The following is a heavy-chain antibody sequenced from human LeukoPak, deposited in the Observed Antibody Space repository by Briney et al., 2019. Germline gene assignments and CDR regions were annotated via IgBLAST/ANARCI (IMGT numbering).Heavy chain of an antibody. V-gene: IGHV3-53*05. CDR3: ARDAPNQLGIGPGFLGSWGTLGY. D-gene: IGHD3-3*01. CDR1: GFTVSSNY. CDR2: IFSGGST. Sequence: GGSLRLSCAASGFTVSSNYMSWVRQAPGKGLEWVSVIFSGGSTYYADSVKGRFTITRDNSKNTVYLQMNSLRAEDTAVYYCARDAPNQLGIGPGFLGSWGTLGYWGQGTLVTVSS. J-gene: IGHJ4*02.